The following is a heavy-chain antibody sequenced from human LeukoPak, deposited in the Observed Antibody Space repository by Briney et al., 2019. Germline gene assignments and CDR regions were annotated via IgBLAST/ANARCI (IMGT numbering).Heavy chain of an antibody. CDR3: TILVPAVPDH. D-gene: IGHD2-2*01. Sequence: GGSLRLSCAASGFTFSNAWMSWVCQAPGKGLEWVGRIKSKTDGGTTDCAAPVKGRFTISRDDSKNTLYLQMNSLKTEDTAVYYCTILVPAVPDHWGQGNLVTVSS. V-gene: IGHV3-15*01. CDR2: IKSKTDGGTT. CDR1: GFTFSNAW. J-gene: IGHJ4*02.